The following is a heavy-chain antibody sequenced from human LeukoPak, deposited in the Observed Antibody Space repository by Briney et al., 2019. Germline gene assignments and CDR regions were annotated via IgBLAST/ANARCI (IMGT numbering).Heavy chain of an antibody. CDR1: GGSISSTNW. CDR3: ARNYDILTGYYGTFDY. D-gene: IGHD3-9*01. J-gene: IGHJ4*02. Sequence: PSETLSLTCGVSGGSISSTNWWSWVRQPPGQGLEWIGEISLTGRTNYNPSLKSRVTISVDTSKNQFSLKLSSVTAADTAVYYCARNYDILTGYYGTFDYWGQGTLVTVSS. CDR2: ISLTGRT. V-gene: IGHV4-4*02.